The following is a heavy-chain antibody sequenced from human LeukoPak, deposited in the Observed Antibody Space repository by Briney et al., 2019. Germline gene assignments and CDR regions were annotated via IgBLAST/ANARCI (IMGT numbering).Heavy chain of an antibody. J-gene: IGHJ4*02. CDR2: INHSGST. CDR1: GGSFSGYY. Sequence: SETLSLTCAVYGGSFSGYYWSWIRQPPGKGLEWIGEINHSGSTNYNPSLKSRVTISVDTSKNQFSLKLSSVTAADTAVYYCARGGPSGWYAPPKARFDYWGQGTLVTVSS. V-gene: IGHV4-34*01. D-gene: IGHD6-13*01. CDR3: ARGGPSGWYAPPKARFDY.